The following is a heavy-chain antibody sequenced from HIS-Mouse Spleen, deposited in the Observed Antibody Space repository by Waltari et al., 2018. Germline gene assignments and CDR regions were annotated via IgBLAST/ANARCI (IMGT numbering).Heavy chain of an antibody. CDR3: ARDGSRYDFWSGYYLDY. V-gene: IGHV1-69*04. J-gene: IGHJ4*02. CDR2: IIPILGIA. Sequence: QVQLVQSGAEVKKPGSSVKVSCKASGGTFSSYAISWVRQAPGQGLEWMGRIIPILGIANYAQKFQGRVTITADKSTSTAYMELSSLRSEDTAVYYCARDGSRYDFWSGYYLDYWGQGTLVTVSS. CDR1: GGTFSSYA. D-gene: IGHD3-3*01.